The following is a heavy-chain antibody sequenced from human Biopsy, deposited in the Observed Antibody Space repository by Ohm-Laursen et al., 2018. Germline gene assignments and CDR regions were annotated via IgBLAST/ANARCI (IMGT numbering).Heavy chain of an antibody. V-gene: IGHV4-59*01. D-gene: IGHD7-27*01. J-gene: IGHJ4*02. CDR1: GGSIKSYY. CDR2: IYYTGHN. Sequence: SQTLSLTCTVSGGSIKSYYWNWIRQSPGKGLECIGFIYYTGHNNYNPSLKSRATISVDMSKNQFPLKVISVTAADTAVYYCARLTGDPSYWGQGILVTVSS. CDR3: ARLTGDPSY.